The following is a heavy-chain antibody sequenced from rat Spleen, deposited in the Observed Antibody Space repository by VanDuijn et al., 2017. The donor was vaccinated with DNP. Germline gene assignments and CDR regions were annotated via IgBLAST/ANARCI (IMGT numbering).Heavy chain of an antibody. V-gene: IGHV5-25*01. D-gene: IGHD5-1*01. CDR1: GFTFSNYY. Sequence: EVQLVESGGGLVQPGRSLKLSCAASGFTFSNYYMAWIRQVPGKGLEWVASIPSRGGNTYYPDSVKGRFTISRDNAKNTLYLQMNSLRSEDTATYYCARGSGTYYWYFDFWGPGTMVTVSS. CDR2: IPSRGGNT. J-gene: IGHJ1*01. CDR3: ARGSGTYYWYFDF.